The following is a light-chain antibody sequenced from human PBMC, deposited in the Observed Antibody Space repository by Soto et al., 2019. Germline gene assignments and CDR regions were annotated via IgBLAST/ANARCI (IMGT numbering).Light chain of an antibody. CDR2: VNS. CDR3: QSYDSSLSGVV. CDR1: SSNIGAGYN. Sequence: QAVVTQPPSVSGAPGQRVTISCTGSSSNIGAGYNVHWYQQLPGTAPKLLIYVNSNRPSGVPDRFSGSKSGTSASLAITGLQAEDEADYYCQSYDSSLSGVVFGGRTKLTVL. J-gene: IGLJ2*01. V-gene: IGLV1-40*01.